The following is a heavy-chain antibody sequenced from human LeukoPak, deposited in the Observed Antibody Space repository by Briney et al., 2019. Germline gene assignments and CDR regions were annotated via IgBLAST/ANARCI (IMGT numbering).Heavy chain of an antibody. CDR1: GDSVSSNSAA. V-gene: IGHV6-1*01. Sequence: SQTLSLTCAISGDSVSSNSAAWNWIRQSPSRGLEWLGRTYYRSKWYNDYAASVKSRITINPDTSKNQFSLQLNSVTPEDTAVYYCAGASDRDGYNMDYWGQGTLVTVSS. J-gene: IGHJ4*02. CDR2: TYYRSKWYN. D-gene: IGHD5-24*01. CDR3: AGASDRDGYNMDY.